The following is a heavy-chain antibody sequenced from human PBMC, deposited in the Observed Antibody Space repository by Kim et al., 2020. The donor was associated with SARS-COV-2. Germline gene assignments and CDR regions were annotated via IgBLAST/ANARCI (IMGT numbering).Heavy chain of an antibody. Sequence: GGSLRLSCAASGFTFSSYGMHWVRQAPGKGLEWVASISDDGRNQYYIDSVKGRFTISKDNSKNTVYLQMNSLRPEDTAVYYCAKRGTSGWCDYWGQGTLV. D-gene: IGHD6-19*01. CDR3: AKRGTSGWCDY. CDR2: ISDDGRNQ. CDR1: GFTFSSYG. J-gene: IGHJ4*02. V-gene: IGHV3-30*18.